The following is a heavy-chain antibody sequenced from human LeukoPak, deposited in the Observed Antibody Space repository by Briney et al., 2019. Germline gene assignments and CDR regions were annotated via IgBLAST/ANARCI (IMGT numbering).Heavy chain of an antibody. Sequence: PGGSLRLSCAASGFTFSSYSMNWVRQAPGKGLEWVSYISSSSSIIYYADSAKGRFTISRDNAKNSLYLQMNSLRGEDTAVYYCARDHPSSWHPHDYWGQGTLVTVSS. CDR2: ISSSSSII. CDR3: ARDHPSSWHPHDY. CDR1: GFTFSSYS. V-gene: IGHV3-48*01. D-gene: IGHD6-13*01. J-gene: IGHJ4*02.